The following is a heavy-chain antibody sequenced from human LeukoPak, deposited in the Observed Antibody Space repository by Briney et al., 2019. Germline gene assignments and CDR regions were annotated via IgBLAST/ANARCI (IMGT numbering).Heavy chain of an antibody. CDR2: ISYDGSNE. Sequence: PGGSPRLSCVASGFTFSYYAMHWVRQAPGKGLEWVAVISYDGSNEYYADSVKGRFTISRDNSKNTLYLQMNSLRADDTAVYYCARQQDSSSLYHYYYGMDVWGQGTTVTVSS. D-gene: IGHD6-13*01. J-gene: IGHJ6*02. CDR1: GFTFSYYA. V-gene: IGHV3-30-3*01. CDR3: ARQQDSSSLYHYYYGMDV.